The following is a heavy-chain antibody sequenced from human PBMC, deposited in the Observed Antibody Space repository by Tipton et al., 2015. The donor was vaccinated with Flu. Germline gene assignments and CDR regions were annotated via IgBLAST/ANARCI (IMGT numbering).Heavy chain of an antibody. CDR3: AMGDGDSDY. J-gene: IGHJ4*02. CDR1: GGSISSYY. V-gene: IGHV4-59*01. CDR2: IYYSGST. Sequence: TLSLTCTVSGGSISSYYWSWIRQPPGKGLEWIGYIYYSGSTNYNPSLKSRVTISVDTSKNQFSLKLSSVTAADTAAYYCAMGDGDSDYWGQGTLVTVSS. D-gene: IGHD4-17*01.